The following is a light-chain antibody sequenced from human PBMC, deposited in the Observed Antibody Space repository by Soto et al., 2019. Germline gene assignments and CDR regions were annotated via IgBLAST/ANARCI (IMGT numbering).Light chain of an antibody. Sequence: DIQLTQSPSFLSASVGDRATITCRASQGIGNYLVWYQQKPGKAPQVLIYAASTLQSGVPSRFSGTGSGTEFTLTLGSLQTEDIATNYCQQMSDASRNFGQGTKLAIK. V-gene: IGKV1-9*01. CDR2: AAS. CDR1: QGIGNY. J-gene: IGKJ2*01. CDR3: QQMSDASRN.